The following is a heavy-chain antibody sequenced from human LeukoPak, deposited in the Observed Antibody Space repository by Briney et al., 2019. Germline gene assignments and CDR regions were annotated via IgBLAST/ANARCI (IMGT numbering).Heavy chain of an antibody. CDR2: ISAYNGNT. D-gene: IGHD6-13*01. J-gene: IGHJ4*02. CDR1: GYTFTSYD. CDR3: ARDVPAAGRGDY. V-gene: IGHV1-18*01. Sequence: GASVKVSCKASGYTFTSYDINWVRQAPGQGLEWMGWISAYNGNTNYAQKLQGRVTMTTDTSTSTAYMELRSLRSDDTAVYYCARDVPAAGRGDYWGQGTLVTVSS.